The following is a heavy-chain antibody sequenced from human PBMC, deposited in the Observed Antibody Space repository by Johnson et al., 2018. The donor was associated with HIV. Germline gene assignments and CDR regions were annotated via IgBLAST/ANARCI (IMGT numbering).Heavy chain of an antibody. D-gene: IGHD1-26*01. CDR2: ISWNSGSI. J-gene: IGHJ3*02. V-gene: IGHV3-9*01. CDR1: GFTFDDYA. Sequence: VESGGGLVQPGRSLRLSCAASGFTFDDYAMHWVRQAPGKGLEWVSGISWNSGSIGYADSVKGRFTISRDNAKNSLYLQMNSLRAEDTALYYCAKGDELRDDAFYIWGQGTMVTVSS. CDR3: AKGDELRDDAFYI.